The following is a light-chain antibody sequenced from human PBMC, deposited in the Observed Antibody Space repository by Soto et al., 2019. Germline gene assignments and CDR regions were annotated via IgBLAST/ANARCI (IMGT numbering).Light chain of an antibody. CDR1: QSVSNNY. V-gene: IGKV3-20*01. CDR2: GAS. CDR3: HHYGSSPYT. J-gene: IGKJ4*01. Sequence: EIVWTQSPGTLSLSPGERATLSCRASQSVSNNYLGWYQQKPGQAPRLLIYGASTRATGIPDRFSGSGSGTDFTLTISRLEPEDFAVYYCHHYGSSPYTFGGGTKVEIK.